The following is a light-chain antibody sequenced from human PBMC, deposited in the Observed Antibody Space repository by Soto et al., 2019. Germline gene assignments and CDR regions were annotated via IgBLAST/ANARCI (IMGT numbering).Light chain of an antibody. Sequence: EIVWTQSPGSLSLSAGERATISCRASQSVSSSYLAWYQQKPGQAPRLLIYDASSRATGIPNRFSGSGSRTDFTLTISRLEPEYFALYYCQQYGFGQGTKVDIK. CDR1: QSVSSSY. CDR3: QQYG. V-gene: IGKV3-20*01. CDR2: DAS. J-gene: IGKJ1*01.